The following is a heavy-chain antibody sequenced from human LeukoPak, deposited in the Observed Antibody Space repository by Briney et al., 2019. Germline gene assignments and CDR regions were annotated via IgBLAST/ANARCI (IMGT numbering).Heavy chain of an antibody. CDR3: ARARYYYDSSGSLGWFDP. D-gene: IGHD3-22*01. Sequence: ASVKVSCKASGYTFTSYAMHWVRQAPGQRLEWMGWINAGNGNTKYSQKFQGRVTITRDTSTSTAYMELRSLRFDDTAVYYCARARYYYDSSGSLGWFDPWGQGTLVTVSS. CDR1: GYTFTSYA. CDR2: INAGNGNT. V-gene: IGHV1-3*01. J-gene: IGHJ5*02.